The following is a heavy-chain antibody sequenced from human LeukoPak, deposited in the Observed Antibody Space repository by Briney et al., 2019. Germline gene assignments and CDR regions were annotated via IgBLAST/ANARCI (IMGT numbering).Heavy chain of an antibody. J-gene: IGHJ4*02. V-gene: IGHV3-30*18. Sequence: GGSLRLSCAASGFTFSSYGMHWVRQAPGKGLEWVAVISYDGSNKFYTDSVKGRFTISRDNSKNMMYLQMNSLRAEDTAVYYCAKEWSRTSFFENWGQGTLVTVSS. CDR1: GFTFSSYG. D-gene: IGHD2-2*01. CDR3: AKEWSRTSFFEN. CDR2: ISYDGSNK.